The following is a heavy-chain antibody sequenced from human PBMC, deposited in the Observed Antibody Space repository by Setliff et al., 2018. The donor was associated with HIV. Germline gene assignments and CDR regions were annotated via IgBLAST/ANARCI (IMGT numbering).Heavy chain of an antibody. CDR3: ARVVATTRDAFDI. CDR2: INHSRST. J-gene: IGHJ3*02. Sequence: SETLSLTCAVYGGSFSGYYWSWIRQPPGKGLEWIGEINHSRSTNYNPSLKSRVTISVDTSKNQFSLKLSSVTAADTAVYYCARVVATTRDAFDIWGQGTMVTVSS. V-gene: IGHV4-34*01. CDR1: GGSFSGYY. D-gene: IGHD5-12*01.